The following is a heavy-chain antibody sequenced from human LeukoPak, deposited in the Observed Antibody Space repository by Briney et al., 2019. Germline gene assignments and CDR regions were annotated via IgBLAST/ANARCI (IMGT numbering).Heavy chain of an antibody. V-gene: IGHV3-21*01. CDR3: AKIGIFGVVQPPALDV. CDR1: GFTFSSYS. J-gene: IGHJ6*04. D-gene: IGHD3-3*01. CDR2: ISSSSSYI. Sequence: PGGSLRLSCAASGFTFSSYSMNWVRQAPGKGLEWVSSISSSSSYIYYADSVKGRFTISRDNAKNSLYLQMNSLRAEDTAVYYCAKIGIFGVVQPPALDVWGKGTTVTVSS.